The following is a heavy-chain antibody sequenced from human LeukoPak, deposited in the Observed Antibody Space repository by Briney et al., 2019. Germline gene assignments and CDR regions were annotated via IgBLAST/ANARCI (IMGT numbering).Heavy chain of an antibody. Sequence: ASVKVSCKASGYTFTGYYMHWVRQAPGQGLEWMGWINPNSGGTNYAQKFQGRVTMTRDTSISTAYMELSRLRSDDTAVYHCARGSAFYYGSGSYYRNWFDPWGQGTLVTVSS. D-gene: IGHD3-10*01. J-gene: IGHJ5*02. CDR1: GYTFTGYY. CDR2: INPNSGGT. V-gene: IGHV1-2*02. CDR3: ARGSAFYYGSGSYYRNWFDP.